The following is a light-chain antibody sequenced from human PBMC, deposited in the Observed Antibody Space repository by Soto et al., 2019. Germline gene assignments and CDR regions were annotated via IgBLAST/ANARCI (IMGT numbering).Light chain of an antibody. J-gene: IGKJ4*01. CDR1: QSVSSSF. CDR3: HQYDSSPLT. Sequence: EIVLTQSPGTLSLSPGERATLSCRASQSVSSSFLAWYQQKPGQAPRLLIYGASSRATGIPDRFSGSGSGTDFTLTISRLGPEDLAVYYCHQYDSSPLTFGGGTKVEIK. CDR2: GAS. V-gene: IGKV3-20*01.